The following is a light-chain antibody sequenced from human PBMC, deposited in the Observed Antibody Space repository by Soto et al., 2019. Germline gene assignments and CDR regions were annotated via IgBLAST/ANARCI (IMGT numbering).Light chain of an antibody. CDR1: QSVSSSY. CDR3: QQRSNWPST. Sequence: EIVLTQSPATLSLSPGERATLSCRASQSVSSSYLAWYQQKPGQAPRLLIYDASNRATGIPARFSGSGSGTDFTLTISSLEPEDFAVYYGQQRSNWPSTFGKGTRLEIK. J-gene: IGKJ5*01. V-gene: IGKV3-11*01. CDR2: DAS.